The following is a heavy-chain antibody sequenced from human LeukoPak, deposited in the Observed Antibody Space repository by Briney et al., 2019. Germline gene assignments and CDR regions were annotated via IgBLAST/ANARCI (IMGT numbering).Heavy chain of an antibody. CDR3: AKFSPSGNIPHCTNGVCYRPNYYYYGMDV. CDR1: GFTFDDYG. D-gene: IGHD2-8*01. V-gene: IGHV3-23*01. Sequence: GGSLRLSCAASGFTFDDYGMSWVRQAPGKGLEWVSAISGSGGSTYYADSVKGRFTISRDNSKNTLYLQMNSPRAEDTAVYYCAKFSPSGNIPHCTNGVCYRPNYYYYGMDVWGQGTTVTVSS. CDR2: ISGSGGST. J-gene: IGHJ6*02.